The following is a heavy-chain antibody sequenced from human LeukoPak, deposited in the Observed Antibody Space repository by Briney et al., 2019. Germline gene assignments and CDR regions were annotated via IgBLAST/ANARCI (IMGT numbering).Heavy chain of an antibody. J-gene: IGHJ4*02. CDR3: AEHRSLGNFDH. D-gene: IGHD2-21*01. Sequence: GGSLRLSCAASGFTFSDYAMSWVRQAPGKGLEWASTISGTGRTTYYADSVKGRFTISRDNSNNTLYLQMNSLSAEDTAVYFCAEHRSLGNFDHWGQGLLVIVSS. CDR2: ISGTGRTT. V-gene: IGHV3-23*01. CDR1: GFTFSDYA.